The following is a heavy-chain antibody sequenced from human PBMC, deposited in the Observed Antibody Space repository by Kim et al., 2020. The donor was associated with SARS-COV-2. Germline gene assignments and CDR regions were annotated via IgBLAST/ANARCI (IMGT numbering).Heavy chain of an antibody. V-gene: IGHV1-69*04. CDR3: ARDRVRGYSSSWYGMT. D-gene: IGHD6-13*01. J-gene: IGHJ5*02. CDR1: GGTFSSYA. CDR2: IIPILGIA. Sequence: SVKVSCKASGGTFSSYAISWVRQAPGQGLEWMGRIIPILGIANYAQKFQGRVTITADKSTSTAYMELSSLRSEDTAVYYCARDRVRGYSSSWYGMTWGQGTLVTVSS.